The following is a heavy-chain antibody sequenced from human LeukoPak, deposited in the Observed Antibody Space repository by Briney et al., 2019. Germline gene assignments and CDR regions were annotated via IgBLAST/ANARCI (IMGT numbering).Heavy chain of an antibody. D-gene: IGHD1-26*01. CDR2: INGDGSTI. CDR1: GFTFSSYW. V-gene: IGHV3-74*01. CDR3: ARGLYSASFYVGDY. Sequence: PGGSLRLSCAASGFTFSSYWMHWVRQAPGKGLVWVSRINGDGSTINYADSVKGRFTISRDNAKNTLYLQMDSLRAEDTAVYYCARGLYSASFYVGDYWGQGTLVTVSS. J-gene: IGHJ4*02.